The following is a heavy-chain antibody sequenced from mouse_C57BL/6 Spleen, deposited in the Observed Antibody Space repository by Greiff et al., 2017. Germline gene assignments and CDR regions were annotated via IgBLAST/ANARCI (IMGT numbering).Heavy chain of an antibody. CDR2: IDPEDGET. CDR1: GFNIKDYY. J-gene: IGHJ1*03. CDR3: ARAWLGRYFDV. D-gene: IGHD4-1*01. V-gene: IGHV14-2*01. Sequence: EVQLQQSGAELVQPGASVKLSCTASGFNIKDYYMHWVKQRTEQGLEWIGRIDPEDGETKSAPPFQGQATITADTSSNTAYLQLSSLTSEDTAVYYCARAWLGRYFDVWGTGTTVTVSS.